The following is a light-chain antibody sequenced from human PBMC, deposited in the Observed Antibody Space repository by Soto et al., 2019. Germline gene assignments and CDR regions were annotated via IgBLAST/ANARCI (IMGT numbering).Light chain of an antibody. J-gene: IGLJ2*01. CDR1: SSDFGDYKY. CDR3: SSYTSTNTFI. CDR2: DVR. Sequence: QSALTQPASVSGSPGQSITISCTGTSSDFGDYKYVSWYQQHSGKAPKLMIYDVRTRPSGVSNRFSGSKSDNTASLTISGLQAEDEADYYCSSYTSTNTFIFGGGTQLTVL. V-gene: IGLV2-14*01.